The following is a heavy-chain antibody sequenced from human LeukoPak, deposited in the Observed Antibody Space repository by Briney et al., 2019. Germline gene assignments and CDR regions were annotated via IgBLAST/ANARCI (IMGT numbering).Heavy chain of an antibody. Sequence: SETLSLTCTVSGGSISSGSYYWSWIRQPAGKGLEWIGRIYTSGSTNYNPSLKSRVTISVDTSKNQFSLKLSSVTAADTAVYYCARLRRRYYYDSSGYNAWGQGTLVTVSS. D-gene: IGHD3-22*01. V-gene: IGHV4-61*02. J-gene: IGHJ5*02. CDR2: IYTSGST. CDR3: ARLRRRYYYDSSGYNA. CDR1: GGSISSGSYY.